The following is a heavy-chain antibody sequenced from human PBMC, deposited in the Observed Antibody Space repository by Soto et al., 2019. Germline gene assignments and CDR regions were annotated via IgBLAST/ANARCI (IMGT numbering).Heavy chain of an antibody. CDR3: ASVGSGSYYGVYFDF. Sequence: QVQLVQSGAEVKKPGSSVKVSCTASGGTFCSYGISWVRQAPGQGLEWIGGIIPIFGTANYAQKFQGRVTITADESTSTAYMELSSLRSEDTAVYYCASVGSGSYYGVYFDFWGQGTLVTVSS. CDR2: IIPIFGTA. D-gene: IGHD1-26*01. J-gene: IGHJ4*02. V-gene: IGHV1-69*12. CDR1: GGTFCSYG.